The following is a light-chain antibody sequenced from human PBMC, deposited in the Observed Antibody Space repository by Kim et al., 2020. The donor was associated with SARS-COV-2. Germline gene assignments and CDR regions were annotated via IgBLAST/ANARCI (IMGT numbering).Light chain of an antibody. V-gene: IGLV3-19*01. J-gene: IGLJ2*01. Sequence: LGQTVRITCQGDSLRSYYASWYQRKPGQAPVLVIYGKNNRPSGIPDRFSGSSSGNTASLTITGAQAEDEADYYCNSRDTSGTHHVVFGGGTQLTVL. CDR2: GKN. CDR3: NSRDTSGTHHVV. CDR1: SLRSYY.